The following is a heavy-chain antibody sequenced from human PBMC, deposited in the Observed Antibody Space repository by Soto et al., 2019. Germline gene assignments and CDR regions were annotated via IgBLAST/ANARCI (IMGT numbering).Heavy chain of an antibody. CDR2: IYYSGSI. J-gene: IGHJ5*02. CDR3: ATSGRFSNWFDP. Sequence: SETLSLTCSVSGVSINTYYWAWIRQPPGKGLEWIGYIYYSGSIKYNPSLESRVTISVDPSKNQFSLKLYSVTAADTAVYFCATSGRFSNWFDPWGQGTLVTVSS. D-gene: IGHD6-19*01. V-gene: IGHV4-59*01. CDR1: GVSINTYY.